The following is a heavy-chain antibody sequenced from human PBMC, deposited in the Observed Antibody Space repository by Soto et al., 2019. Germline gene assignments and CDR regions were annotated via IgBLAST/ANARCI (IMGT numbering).Heavy chain of an antibody. D-gene: IGHD2-8*01. V-gene: IGHV4-59*08. Sequence: PSETLSLTCTVSGGSISSYYWSWIRQPPGKGLEWIGYIYYSGSTNYNPSLKSRVTISVDTSKNQFSLKLSSVTSADTAVYYSARRLRGYYFDEWGQGTLVTVDS. CDR1: GGSISSYY. CDR3: ARRLRGYYFDE. J-gene: IGHJ4*02. CDR2: IYYSGST.